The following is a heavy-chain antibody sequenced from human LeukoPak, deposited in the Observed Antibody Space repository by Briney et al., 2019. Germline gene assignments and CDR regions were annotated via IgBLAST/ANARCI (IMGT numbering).Heavy chain of an antibody. CDR3: AREARGSNGYYYNF. V-gene: IGHV4-59*01. D-gene: IGHD3-22*01. CDR1: GGSISSYY. CDR2: ISYSGST. Sequence: SETLSLTCTVSGGSISSYYWSWIRQFPGKGLEWIGDISYSGSTKYNPTLKSRATISADTSMNQFSLKLTSVTAADTAVYYCAREARGSNGYYYNFWGQGTLVTVSS. J-gene: IGHJ4*02.